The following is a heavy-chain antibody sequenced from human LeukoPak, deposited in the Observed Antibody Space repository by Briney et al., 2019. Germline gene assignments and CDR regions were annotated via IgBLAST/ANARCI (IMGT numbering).Heavy chain of an antibody. CDR3: ATSPSSGWFYFDY. CDR1: GYTFTSYY. D-gene: IGHD6-19*01. J-gene: IGHJ4*02. CDR2: INPSGGST. V-gene: IGHV1-46*01. Sequence: ASVQVSCKASGYTFTSYYMHWMRPAPGQGLNWMAIINPSGGSTSYAQKFQGRVNMTRDTSTSTVYMELSSLRSEDTAVYYCATSPSSGWFYFDYWGQGTLVTVSS.